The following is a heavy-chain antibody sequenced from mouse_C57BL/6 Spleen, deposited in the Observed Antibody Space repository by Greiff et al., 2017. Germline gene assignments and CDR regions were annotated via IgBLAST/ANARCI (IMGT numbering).Heavy chain of an antibody. V-gene: IGHV14-4*01. CDR2: IDPENGDT. CDR3: TTERWRDYDVPY. D-gene: IGHD2-4*01. Sequence: VQLQQSGAELVRPGASVKLSCTASGFNIKDDYMHWVKQRPEQGLEWIGWIDPENGDTEYASKFQGKATITADTSSNTAYLQLSSLTSEDTAVYYCTTERWRDYDVPYWGQGNLVTVSA. J-gene: IGHJ3*01. CDR1: GFNIKDDY.